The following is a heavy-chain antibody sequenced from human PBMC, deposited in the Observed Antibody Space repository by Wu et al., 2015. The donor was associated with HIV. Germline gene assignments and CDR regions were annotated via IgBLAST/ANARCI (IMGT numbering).Heavy chain of an antibody. V-gene: IGHV1-69*13. J-gene: IGHJ6*02. Sequence: QVHLVQSGTEVKKPGSSVKVSCKASGGTLRSYAISWVRQAPGQGLDWMGRIIPIFGTADYAQKFQGRVTITADESTSTAYMELSSLKSEDTAVYYCARNTDSVATSLYSLGVWGQGTVVTVSS. D-gene: IGHD5-12*01. CDR2: IIPIFGTA. CDR3: ARNTDSVATSLYSLGV. CDR1: GGTLRSYA.